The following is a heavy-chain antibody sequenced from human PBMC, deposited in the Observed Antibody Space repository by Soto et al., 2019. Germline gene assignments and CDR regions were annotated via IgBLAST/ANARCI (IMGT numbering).Heavy chain of an antibody. Sequence: GGSLRLSCAASGFTFSSYSMNWVRQAPGKGLEWVSSISSSSSYIYYADSVKGRFTISRDNAKNSLYLQMNSLRAEDTAVYYCARDPSYYGDYELDYWGQGTLVTVSS. CDR3: ARDPSYYGDYELDY. D-gene: IGHD4-17*01. J-gene: IGHJ4*02. CDR2: ISSSSSYI. V-gene: IGHV3-21*01. CDR1: GFTFSSYS.